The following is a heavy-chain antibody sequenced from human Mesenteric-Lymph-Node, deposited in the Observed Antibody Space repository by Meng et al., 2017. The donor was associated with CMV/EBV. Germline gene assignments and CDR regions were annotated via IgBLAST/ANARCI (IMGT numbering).Heavy chain of an antibody. CDR2: TRNKLNSYTT. Sequence: GESLKISCAASGFIFSDQYMDWVRQAPGKGLEWVGRTRNKLNSYTTEYAASVRGRFSISRDDSKNSLYLQMNSLRTEDTAVYYCATSYPYSYFHYWGQGTLVTVSS. CDR3: ATSYPYSYFHY. V-gene: IGHV3-72*01. CDR1: GFIFSDQY. D-gene: IGHD4-11*01. J-gene: IGHJ4*02.